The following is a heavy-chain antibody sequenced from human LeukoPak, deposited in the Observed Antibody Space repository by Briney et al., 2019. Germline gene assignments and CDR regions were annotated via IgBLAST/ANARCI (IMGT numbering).Heavy chain of an antibody. CDR1: GCTFTSYG. J-gene: IGHJ4*02. V-gene: IGHV1-18*01. D-gene: IGHD3-3*01. CDR2: ISAYNGNT. CDR3: ARVPYDFWSGLLHYFDY. Sequence: ASVKVSCKASGCTFTSYGISWVRQAPGQGLEWMGWISAYNGNTNYAQKLQGRVTMTTDTSTSTAYMELRSLRSDDTAVYYCARVPYDFWSGLLHYFDYWGQGTLVTVSS.